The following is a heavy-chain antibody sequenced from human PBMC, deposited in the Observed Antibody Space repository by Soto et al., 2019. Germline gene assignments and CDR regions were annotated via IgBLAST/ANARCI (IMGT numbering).Heavy chain of an antibody. CDR2: IIPIFGTA. Sequence: SVKVSCKASGGTFSSYAISWVRQAPGQGLEWMGGIIPIFGTANYAQKFQGRVTMTADASTSTAYMELSSLRSEDTAMYYCARPTYDFWRGYPPPYYGMDVWGQGTTVTVSS. V-gene: IGHV1-69*13. J-gene: IGHJ6*02. CDR1: GGTFSSYA. CDR3: ARPTYDFWRGYPPPYYGMDV. D-gene: IGHD3-3*01.